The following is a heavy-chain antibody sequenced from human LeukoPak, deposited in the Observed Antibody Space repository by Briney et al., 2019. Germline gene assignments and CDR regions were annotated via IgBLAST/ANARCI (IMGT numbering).Heavy chain of an antibody. V-gene: IGHV3-7*01. CDR3: ARQPIYEAYFDF. Sequence: SGGSLRLSCAASGFPFDRYWMSWVGLAPGKGLEWVANIKHDGSEKTFVDSVKGRFTISRDNAENSLYLQMNSLRAEDTAVYYCARQPIYEAYFDFWGQGTLVTVSS. D-gene: IGHD3-16*01. CDR1: GFPFDRYW. CDR2: IKHDGSEK. J-gene: IGHJ4*02.